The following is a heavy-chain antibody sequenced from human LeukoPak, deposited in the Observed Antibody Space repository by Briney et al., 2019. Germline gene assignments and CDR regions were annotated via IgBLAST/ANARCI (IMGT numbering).Heavy chain of an antibody. J-gene: IGHJ4*02. V-gene: IGHV4-61*08. CDR1: GGSVGSAGYY. CDR2: IYYIRST. CDR3: ARTQSQGGSYRYYFGY. Sequence: SETLSLTCTVSGGSVGSAGYYWSWIRQPPGGGLEWIGYIYYIRSTNYNSSLKRRVTISLDPSKNQFSLKLNSVTAADTAVYYCARTQSQGGSYRYYFGYWGQGTLVTVSS. D-gene: IGHD1-26*01.